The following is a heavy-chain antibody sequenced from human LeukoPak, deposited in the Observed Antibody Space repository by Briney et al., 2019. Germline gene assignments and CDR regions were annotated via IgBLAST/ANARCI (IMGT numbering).Heavy chain of an antibody. CDR2: INHSGST. J-gene: IGHJ3*02. Sequence: SETLSLTCAVYGGSFSGYYCSWIRQPPGKGLEWIGEINHSGSTNYNPSLKSRVTISVDTSKNRFSLKLSSVTAADTAVYYCARDRYSGYDGFGAFDIWGQGTMVTVSS. V-gene: IGHV4-34*01. D-gene: IGHD5-12*01. CDR1: GGSFSGYY. CDR3: ARDRYSGYDGFGAFDI.